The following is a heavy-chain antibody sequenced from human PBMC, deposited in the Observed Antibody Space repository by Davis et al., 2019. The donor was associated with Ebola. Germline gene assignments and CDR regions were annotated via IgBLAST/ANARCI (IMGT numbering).Heavy chain of an antibody. V-gene: IGHV3-30*02. CDR3: ARSGLSFGVVKYHYGMDA. J-gene: IGHJ6*04. D-gene: IGHD3-3*01. CDR1: GFTFSSYG. CDR2: IRYDGSNK. Sequence: GESLKISCAASGFTFSSYGMHWVRQAPGKGLEWVAFIRYDGSNKYYADSVKGRFTISRDNSKKTLYLQMNSLRAEDTAVYYCARSGLSFGVVKYHYGMDAWGKGTTVTVSS.